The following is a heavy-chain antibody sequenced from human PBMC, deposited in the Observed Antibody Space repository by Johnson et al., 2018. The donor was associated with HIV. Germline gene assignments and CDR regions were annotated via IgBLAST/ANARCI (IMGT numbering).Heavy chain of an antibody. CDR1: GFTLGSYD. CDR3: AIIPPGGAGKGADAFDI. D-gene: IGHD1-26*01. J-gene: IGHJ3*02. CDR2: IDSDGET. V-gene: IGHV3-13*01. Sequence: VQLVESGGGLVHRGGSLRLSCEASGFTLGSYDMHWVRQAAGKGLEWVSEIDSDGETYYPASVKGRFTTSRENYKNSFYLHMNSLRAGDTAVYYCAIIPPGGAGKGADAFDIWGQGTMVTVSS.